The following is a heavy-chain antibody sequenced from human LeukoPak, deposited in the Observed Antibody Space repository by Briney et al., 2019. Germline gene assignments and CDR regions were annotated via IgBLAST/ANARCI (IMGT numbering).Heavy chain of an antibody. V-gene: IGHV3-48*01. CDR3: ARDGGGPDAFDI. CDR2: ISESSSSK. J-gene: IGHJ3*02. Sequence: PGGSLRLSCAASEFTFSSYSMNWVRQAPGKGLEWVSHISESSSSKHYADSVRGRFTVSRDNAKNSLYLQMNSLRAEDTAVYYCARDGGGPDAFDIWGQGTMVTVSS. CDR1: EFTFSSYS.